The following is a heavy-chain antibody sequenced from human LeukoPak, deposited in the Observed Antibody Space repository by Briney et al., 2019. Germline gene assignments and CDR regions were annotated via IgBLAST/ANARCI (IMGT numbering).Heavy chain of an antibody. V-gene: IGHV4-4*07. Sequence: SETLSLTCTVSGASISSYYWSWIRQPAGKGLEWIGRIYATGSTNYNPSLESRVTMSVDTSKNQFSLKLSSVTAADTAVYYCARDWEGYCSSTSCPRWFDPWGQGTLVTVSS. J-gene: IGHJ5*02. CDR2: IYATGST. CDR3: ARDWEGYCSSTSCPRWFDP. CDR1: GASISSYY. D-gene: IGHD2-2*01.